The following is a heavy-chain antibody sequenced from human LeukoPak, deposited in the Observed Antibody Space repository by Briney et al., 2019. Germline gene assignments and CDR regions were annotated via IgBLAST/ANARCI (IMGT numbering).Heavy chain of an antibody. CDR2: INPNSGGT. J-gene: IGHJ4*02. Sequence: ASVKVSCKASGYTFTGYYMHWVRQAPGQGLEWMRWINPNSGGTNYAQKFQGRVTMTRDTSISTAYMELSRLRSDDTAVYYCARVGLRNARSRAGTGSVYYFDYWGQGTLVTVSS. CDR3: ARVGLRNARSRAGTGSVYYFDY. V-gene: IGHV1-2*02. CDR1: GYTFTGYY. D-gene: IGHD6-13*01.